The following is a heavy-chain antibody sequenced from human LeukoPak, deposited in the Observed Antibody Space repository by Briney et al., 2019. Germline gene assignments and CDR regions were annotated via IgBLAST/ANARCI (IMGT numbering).Heavy chain of an antibody. Sequence: SETLSLTCTVSGYSISSGYYWGWIRQPPGKGLEWIGSIYHSGSTYYNPSLKSRVTISVDTSKNQFSLKLSSVTAADTAVYYCARVYNYYYYYMDVWGKGTTVTVSS. CDR1: GYSISSGYY. J-gene: IGHJ6*03. D-gene: IGHD2-8*01. V-gene: IGHV4-38-2*02. CDR3: ARVYNYYYYYMDV. CDR2: IYHSGST.